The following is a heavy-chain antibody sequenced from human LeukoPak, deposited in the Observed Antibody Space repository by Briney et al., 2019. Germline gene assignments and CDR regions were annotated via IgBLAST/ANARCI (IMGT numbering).Heavy chain of an antibody. Sequence: GEPLKISCKGFGYSFANYWIAWVRQMPGKGLEWMGIIYPGDSDTRYSPSFQGQVTISADKSINTAYLQWSSLKASDTATYYCARRYDNTGYYVYWGQGTLVTVSS. J-gene: IGHJ4*02. CDR1: GYSFANYW. CDR2: IYPGDSDT. D-gene: IGHD3-22*01. CDR3: ARRYDNTGYYVY. V-gene: IGHV5-51*01.